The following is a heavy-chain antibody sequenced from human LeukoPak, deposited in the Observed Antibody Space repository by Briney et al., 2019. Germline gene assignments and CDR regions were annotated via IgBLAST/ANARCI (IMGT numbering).Heavy chain of an antibody. Sequence: GASVTVSCKASGYTFTGYYMHWVRQAPGQGLEWMGWINPNSGGTNYAQKFQGRVTMTRDTSISTAYMELSRLRADDTAVYYCARDLLGANFDYWGQGTLVTVSS. V-gene: IGHV1-2*02. CDR2: INPNSGGT. D-gene: IGHD2-15*01. CDR3: ARDLLGANFDY. CDR1: GYTFTGYY. J-gene: IGHJ4*02.